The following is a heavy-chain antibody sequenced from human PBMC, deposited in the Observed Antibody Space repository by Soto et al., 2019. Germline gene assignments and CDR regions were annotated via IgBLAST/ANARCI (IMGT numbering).Heavy chain of an antibody. Sequence: EVQLVESGGGLVQPGGSLRLTCAASGFTFDYYWMHWVRQAPGKGLVWVSRIHSDGSATTYADSVKGRFTISRDNTKNTVYLQMSSLGVEDTAVYFCARGGVGNFDLWGRGTLVTVSS. CDR1: GFTFDYYW. V-gene: IGHV3-74*03. J-gene: IGHJ4*02. D-gene: IGHD1-26*01. CDR2: IHSDGSAT. CDR3: ARGGVGNFDL.